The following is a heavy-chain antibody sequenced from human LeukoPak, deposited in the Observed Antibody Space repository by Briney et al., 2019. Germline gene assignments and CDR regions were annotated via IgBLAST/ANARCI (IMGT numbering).Heavy chain of an antibody. Sequence: SQTLSLTFVISGDSVSSNSVAWHWIRQSPSRGLEWLGRTYYRSKWYNHYAPSVESRITINPDTSKNQLSLQLNSVTPEDTAVYYCVRVAYSSSYYFDSWGQGNLVTVSS. D-gene: IGHD6-6*01. CDR2: TYYRSKWYN. J-gene: IGHJ4*02. CDR1: GDSVSSNSVA. V-gene: IGHV6-1*01. CDR3: VRVAYSSSYYFDS.